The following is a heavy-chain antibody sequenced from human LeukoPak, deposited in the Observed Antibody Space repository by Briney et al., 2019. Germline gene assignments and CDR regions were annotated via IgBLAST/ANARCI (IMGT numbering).Heavy chain of an antibody. CDR3: AEGQHSCGWYWYFDY. CDR1: GLTFSSYA. Sequence: GGSLRLSCAASGLTFSSYAMSCVRQAPGKGLEWVSAISGSGGSTYYADSVKGRFTISRDNSKNTLYLQMNSLRAEDTAVYYCAEGQHSCGWYWYFDYWGQGTLVTVSS. D-gene: IGHD6-19*01. V-gene: IGHV3-23*01. CDR2: ISGSGGST. J-gene: IGHJ4*02.